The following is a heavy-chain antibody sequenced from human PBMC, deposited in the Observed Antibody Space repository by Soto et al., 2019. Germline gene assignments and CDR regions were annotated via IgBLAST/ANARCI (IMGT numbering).Heavy chain of an antibody. J-gene: IGHJ5*02. D-gene: IGHD4-17*01. CDR1: GGSINSDTDY. V-gene: IGHV4-39*01. Sequence: QLQLQESGPGLVKPSETSSLTCTVSGGSINSDTDYWAWIRQPPGKALEWIGSIYHSGSTYPNPSLKSLITMAVDKSKNQVSLRLTSVTAADTAVYYCARRLEEYGNYWFDPWGQGILVTVSS. CDR2: IYHSGST. CDR3: ARRLEEYGNYWFDP.